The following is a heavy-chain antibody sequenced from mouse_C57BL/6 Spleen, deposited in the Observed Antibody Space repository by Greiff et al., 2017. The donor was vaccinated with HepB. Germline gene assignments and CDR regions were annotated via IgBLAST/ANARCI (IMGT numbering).Heavy chain of an antibody. V-gene: IGHV1-66*01. Sequence: QVQLKQSGPELVKPGASVKISCKASGYSFTSYYIHWVKQRPGQGLEWIGWIYPGSGNTKYNEKFKGKATLTADTSSSTAYMQLSSLTSEDSAVYYCARGGTTVVATHWYFDVWGTGTTVTVSS. CDR3: ARGGTTVVATHWYFDV. CDR2: IYPGSGNT. CDR1: GYSFTSYY. J-gene: IGHJ1*03. D-gene: IGHD1-1*01.